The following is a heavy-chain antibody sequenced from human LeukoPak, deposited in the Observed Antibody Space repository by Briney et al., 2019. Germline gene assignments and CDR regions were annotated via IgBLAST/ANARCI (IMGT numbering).Heavy chain of an antibody. Sequence: SETLSLTCTVSGGSLSSSSYYWGWIRQPPGKGLEWIGSIYYSGSTYYNPSLKSRVTISVDTSKNQFSLKLSSVTAADTAVYYCARTGYNWNHGAFDIWGQGTMVTVSS. CDR1: GGSLSSSSYY. CDR3: ARTGYNWNHGAFDI. J-gene: IGHJ3*02. D-gene: IGHD1-14*01. CDR2: IYYSGST. V-gene: IGHV4-39*01.